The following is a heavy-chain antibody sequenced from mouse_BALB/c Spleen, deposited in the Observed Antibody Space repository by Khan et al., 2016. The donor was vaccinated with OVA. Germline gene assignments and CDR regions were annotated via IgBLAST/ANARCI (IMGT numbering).Heavy chain of an antibody. J-gene: IGHJ2*01. D-gene: IGHD1-2*01. Sequence: EVQLVESGPGLVKPSQSLSLTCTVTGYSITSGYGWNWIRQFPGNKLEWMGYISYSGSTNYNPSLKSRISITRDPSKNQFFLHLNSVTTEDTATYYWARTARIKYWGQGTTLTVSS. CDR1: GYSITSGYG. CDR2: ISYSGST. CDR3: ARTARIKY. V-gene: IGHV3-2*02.